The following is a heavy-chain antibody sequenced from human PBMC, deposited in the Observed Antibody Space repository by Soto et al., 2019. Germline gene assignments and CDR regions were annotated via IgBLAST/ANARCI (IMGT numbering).Heavy chain of an antibody. CDR2: INAESSTI. CDR3: ARDWSTETTNFHYAMDV. V-gene: IGHV3-48*03. CDR1: GLTRSSYH. D-gene: IGHD4-17*01. J-gene: IGHJ6*04. Sequence: QPGGTLRLCCAASGLTRSSYHMDCVRQAPGKGLEWVSYINAESSTIHYAASVKGRFTISRDNAKNSLYLQMDSLRDEDTAIYYCARDWSTETTNFHYAMDVWGKGTKVTVPS.